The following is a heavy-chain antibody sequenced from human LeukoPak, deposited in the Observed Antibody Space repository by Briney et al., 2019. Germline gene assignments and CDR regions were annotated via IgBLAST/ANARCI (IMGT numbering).Heavy chain of an antibody. CDR2: INPNSGRT. CDR3: AREYSGSDSGGYFDY. D-gene: IGHD5-12*01. CDR1: GYTFTGYY. J-gene: IGHJ4*02. V-gene: IGHV1-2*02. Sequence: ASVKVSCKASGYTFTGYYMHWVRQAPGQGGEWMGWINPNSGRTNYAQKFQDRVTMTRDTSISTAYLELSRLRSDDTAVYYCAREYSGSDSGGYFDYWGQGTLVTVSS.